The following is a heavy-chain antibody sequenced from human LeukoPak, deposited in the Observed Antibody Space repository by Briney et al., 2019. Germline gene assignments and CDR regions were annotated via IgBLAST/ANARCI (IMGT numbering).Heavy chain of an antibody. CDR1: GGSISSYY. CDR3: ARKEGGATDY. Sequence: SETLYLTCTVSGGSISSYYWSWIRQPPGKGLEWIGYIYYSGSTNYNPSLKSRVTISVDTSKNQFSLKLSSVTAADTAVYYCARKEGGATDYWGQGTLVTVSS. CDR2: IYYSGST. V-gene: IGHV4-59*08. J-gene: IGHJ4*02. D-gene: IGHD3-16*01.